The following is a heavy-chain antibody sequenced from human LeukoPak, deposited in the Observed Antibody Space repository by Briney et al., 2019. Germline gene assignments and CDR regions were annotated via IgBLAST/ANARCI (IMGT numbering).Heavy chain of an antibody. CDR3: TTRLNFRCGTCIEFDF. CDR1: GFTFSNAW. J-gene: IGHJ4*02. Sequence: GGSLRLSCAASGFTFSNAWVSWVRRAPGKGLEWVGRIKSNADGGTTAYAAPVKDRFTISRDDSKDTLYLQMNSLKTEDTALCYCTTRLNFRCGTCIEFDFWGQGTLVTVSS. CDR2: IKSNADGGTT. V-gene: IGHV3-15*01. D-gene: IGHD2-15*01.